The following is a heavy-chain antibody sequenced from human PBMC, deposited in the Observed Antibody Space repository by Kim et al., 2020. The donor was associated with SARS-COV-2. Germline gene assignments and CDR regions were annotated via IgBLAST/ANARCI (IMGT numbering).Heavy chain of an antibody. D-gene: IGHD6-13*01. J-gene: IGHJ3*02. Sequence: YADSVKGRFPISRDNSKHPLYLQMNSLRAEDTAVYYCARDSSIWYGAFDIWGQGTMVTVSS. CDR3: ARDSSIWYGAFDI. V-gene: IGHV3-53*01.